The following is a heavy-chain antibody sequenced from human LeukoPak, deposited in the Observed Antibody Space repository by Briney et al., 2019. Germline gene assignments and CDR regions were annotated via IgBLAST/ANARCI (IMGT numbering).Heavy chain of an antibody. V-gene: IGHV5-51*01. Sequence: GESLKISCKGSGYSFTSYWIGWVRQMPGKGLEWMGIIYPGDSDTRYSPSFQGQVTSSAGQSISTPFLQSSSLEASDTAMYYWWRPLSYNILTGAFDPWGQGTLVTVSS. D-gene: IGHD3-9*01. J-gene: IGHJ5*02. CDR1: GYSFTSYW. CDR2: IYPGDSDT. CDR3: WRPLSYNILTGAFDP.